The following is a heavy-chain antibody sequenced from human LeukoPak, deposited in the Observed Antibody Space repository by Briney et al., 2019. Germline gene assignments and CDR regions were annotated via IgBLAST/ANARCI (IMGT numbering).Heavy chain of an antibody. Sequence: ASVKVSCKVSGYTLTELSMHWVRQAPGKGLEWMGGFDPEDGETIYAQKFQGRVTMTEDTSTDTAYMELSSLRSEDTAVYYCASGPPMVRGAMADYWGQGTLVTVSS. CDR1: GYTLTELS. V-gene: IGHV1-24*01. CDR2: FDPEDGET. CDR3: ASGPPMVRGAMADY. D-gene: IGHD3-10*01. J-gene: IGHJ4*02.